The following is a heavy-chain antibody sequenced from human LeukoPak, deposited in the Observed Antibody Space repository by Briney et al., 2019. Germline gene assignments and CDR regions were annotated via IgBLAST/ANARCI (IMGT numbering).Heavy chain of an antibody. CDR1: GFIFSDYS. D-gene: IGHD3-10*01. V-gene: IGHV3-11*03. CDR3: ATYYYASVKFG. CDR2: ISTHSTYT. J-gene: IGHJ4*02. Sequence: GGSLRLSSAASGFIFSDYSMSWIRQAPGKGLEWVSYISTHSTYTHYADSVRGRFTISRDNAKNSLYLQMNSLRAEDTAVYYCATYYYASVKFGWGQGTLVTVSS.